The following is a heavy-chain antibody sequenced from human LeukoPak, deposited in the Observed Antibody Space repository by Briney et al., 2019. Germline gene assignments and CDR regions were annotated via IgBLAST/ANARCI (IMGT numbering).Heavy chain of an antibody. V-gene: IGHV4-59*08. CDR3: ARQPTRRYQLPGGAFDI. J-gene: IGHJ3*02. Sequence: SETLSLTCTASGGSISSYYWSWIRQPPGKGLEWIGYIYYSGSTNYNPSLKSRVTISVDTSKNQFSLKLSSVTAADTAVYYCARQPTRRYQLPGGAFDIWGQGTMVTVSS. CDR2: IYYSGST. D-gene: IGHD2-2*01. CDR1: GGSISSYY.